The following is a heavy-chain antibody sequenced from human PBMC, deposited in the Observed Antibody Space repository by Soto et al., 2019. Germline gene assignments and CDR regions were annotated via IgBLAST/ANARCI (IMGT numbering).Heavy chain of an antibody. V-gene: IGHV1-18*01. Sequence: QAQLVQSGAEVKKPGASVKVSCQAGGYTFADYGISWVRQAPGQGLEWVGWIGPYNGNTNYAQNLQDRVTMTTDTSTNTAYMELRNLRSDDTSLYYCARCYCTVGRCYTCWHFDLWGRGTLLTVSS. CDR2: IGPYNGNT. CDR1: GYTFADYG. D-gene: IGHD2-15*01. CDR3: ARCYCTVGRCYTCWHFDL. J-gene: IGHJ2*01.